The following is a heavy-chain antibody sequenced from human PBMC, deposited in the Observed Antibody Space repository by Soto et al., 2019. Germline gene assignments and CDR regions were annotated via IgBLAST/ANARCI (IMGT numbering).Heavy chain of an antibody. D-gene: IGHD2-2*01. CDR1: GYTFFTYD. CDR3: ARHHGPTTSENWFDP. V-gene: IGHV1-18*01. J-gene: IGHJ5*02. Sequence: QVHLVQSGVEVKTPGASVKVSCQASGYTFFTYDISWVRQAPGQGLEGLGWISTYRGDTKYAQKFEGRVTMTTDTSTTTAYLELRSLRSDDTAVYYCARHHGPTTSENWFDPWGQGTLVTVSS. CDR2: ISTYRGDT.